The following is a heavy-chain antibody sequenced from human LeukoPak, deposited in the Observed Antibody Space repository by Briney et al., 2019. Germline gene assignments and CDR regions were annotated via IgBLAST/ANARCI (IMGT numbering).Heavy chain of an antibody. V-gene: IGHV3-30*18. CDR3: AKGVEDSSGYYGGDY. CDR2: ISHDGSNK. D-gene: IGHD3-22*01. Sequence: GGSLRLSCAASGFTFSSYGMHWVRQAPGKGLEWVAVISHDGSNKYYADSVKGRFTISRDNSKNTLYLQVNSLRAEDTAVYYCAKGVEDSSGYYGGDYWGQGTLVTVSS. CDR1: GFTFSSYG. J-gene: IGHJ4*02.